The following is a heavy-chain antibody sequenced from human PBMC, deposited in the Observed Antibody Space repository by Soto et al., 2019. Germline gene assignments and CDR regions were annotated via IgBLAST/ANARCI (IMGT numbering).Heavy chain of an antibody. V-gene: IGHV3-53*01. CDR1: GFTVSSNY. CDR2: IYSGGST. Sequence: GGSLRLSCAASGFTVSSNYMSWVRQAPGKGLEWVSVIYSGGSTYYADSVKGRFTISRDNSKNTLYLQMNSLRAEDTAVYYCARAGYDSSGYYGPYYYYGMDVWGQGSTMTFYS. D-gene: IGHD3-22*01. J-gene: IGHJ6*02. CDR3: ARAGYDSSGYYGPYYYYGMDV.